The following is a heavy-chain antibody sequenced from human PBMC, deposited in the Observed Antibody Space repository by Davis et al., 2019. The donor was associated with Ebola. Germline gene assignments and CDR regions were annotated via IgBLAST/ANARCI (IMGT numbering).Heavy chain of an antibody. J-gene: IGHJ3*02. D-gene: IGHD1-7*01. CDR2: ISYDGSNK. Sequence: GGSLRLSCAASGFTFSSYGMHWVRQVPGKGLEWVAVISYDGSNKYYADSVKGRFTISRDNSKNTLYLQMNSLRAEDTAVYYCAKGGYGPNYDAFDIWGQGTMVTVSS. V-gene: IGHV3-30*18. CDR3: AKGGYGPNYDAFDI. CDR1: GFTFSSYG.